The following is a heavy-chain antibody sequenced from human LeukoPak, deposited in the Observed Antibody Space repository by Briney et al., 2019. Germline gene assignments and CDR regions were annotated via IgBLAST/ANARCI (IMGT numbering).Heavy chain of an antibody. D-gene: IGHD3-3*01. Sequence: GGSLRLSCAASGFTFSSYAMHWVRQAPGKGLDGVAVISYDGSNKYYADSVKGRFTISRDNSKNTLYLQMNSLRAEDTAVYYCAKDIDDFWSGYNIDYWGQGTLVTVSS. CDR2: ISYDGSNK. CDR3: AKDIDDFWSGYNIDY. J-gene: IGHJ4*02. V-gene: IGHV3-30*04. CDR1: GFTFSSYA.